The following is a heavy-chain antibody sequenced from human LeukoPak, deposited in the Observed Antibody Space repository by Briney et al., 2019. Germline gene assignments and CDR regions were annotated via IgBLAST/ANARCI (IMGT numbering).Heavy chain of an antibody. J-gene: IGHJ3*02. D-gene: IGHD3-22*01. CDR2: ISGSGGST. Sequence: GGSLRLSCAASGFTFSSYAMSWVRQAPGKGLEWVSAISGSGGSTYYADSVKGRFTISRDNSKNTLYLQMNSLRAEDTAVYYCAKDHYYDSSGYFSVVGGAFDIWGQGTMVTVSS. CDR1: GFTFSSYA. CDR3: AKDHYYDSSGYFSVVGGAFDI. V-gene: IGHV3-23*01.